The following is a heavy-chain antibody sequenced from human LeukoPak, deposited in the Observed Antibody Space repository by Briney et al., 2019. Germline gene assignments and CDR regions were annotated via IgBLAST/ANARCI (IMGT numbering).Heavy chain of an antibody. V-gene: IGHV4-38-2*02. Sequence: SETLSLTCTVSGYSISSGYYWGWIRQPPGKGLEWIGSIYHSGSTYYNPSPKSRVTMSVDTSKTQFSLKLSSVTAADTAVYYCARDCDFWSGYYGGGGDYWGQGTLVTVSS. CDR2: IYHSGST. CDR3: ARDCDFWSGYYGGGGDY. CDR1: GYSISSGYY. D-gene: IGHD3-3*01. J-gene: IGHJ4*02.